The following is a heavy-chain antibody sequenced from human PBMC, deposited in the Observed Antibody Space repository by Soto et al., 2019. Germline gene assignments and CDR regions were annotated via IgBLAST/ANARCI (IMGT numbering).Heavy chain of an antibody. CDR1: GYTFTRSG. V-gene: IGHV1-18*01. D-gene: IGHD5-12*01. J-gene: IGHJ6*02. CDR2: ISSYNGDT. Sequence: QVQLVQSGAEVKKPGASVKVSCKASGYTFTRSGISWVRQAPGQGPEWMGWISSYNGDTNYAQTFQGRVTMTTDTSTRTAYMELRSLRCDDTAVYYGAREGVAPYYYYGMDVWGQGTPVTVSS. CDR3: AREGVAPYYYYGMDV.